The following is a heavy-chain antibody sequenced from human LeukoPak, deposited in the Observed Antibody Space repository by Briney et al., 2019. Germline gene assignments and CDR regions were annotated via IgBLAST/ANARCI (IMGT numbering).Heavy chain of an antibody. J-gene: IGHJ4*02. CDR2: ISNNGGRT. D-gene: IGHD2/OR15-2a*01. V-gene: IGHV3-23*01. Sequence: GGSQRLSCAGSGFSVSSNTMSWVRQAPGRGLEWVSAISNNGGRTDYADSVKGRFTISRDNSKSTLYLHMDSLRAEDTAVYYCARDEDTSALSEYWGQGTLVTVSS. CDR1: GFSVSSNT. CDR3: ARDEDTSALSEY.